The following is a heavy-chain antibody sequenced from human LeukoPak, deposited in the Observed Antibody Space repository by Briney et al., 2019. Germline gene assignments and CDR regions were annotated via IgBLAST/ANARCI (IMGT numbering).Heavy chain of an antibody. CDR2: ST. CDR3: AKDTSLDYADY. V-gene: IGHV3-23*01. Sequence: STKYADSVKGRFTISRDNSKNTLYLQMNSLRAEDTAVYYCAKDTSLDYADYWGQGTLVTASS. J-gene: IGHJ4*02.